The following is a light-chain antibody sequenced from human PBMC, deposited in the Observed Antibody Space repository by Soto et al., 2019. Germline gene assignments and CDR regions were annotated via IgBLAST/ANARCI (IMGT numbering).Light chain of an antibody. V-gene: IGLV1-40*01. Sequence: QSVLTQPPSVSGAPGRRVTISCTGNSSNIGAGYDVHWYQQLPGTAPKLLIYGNNNRPSGVPDRFFGSKSGTSASLAITGLQAEDEAGYYCQSYDTSLSEVFGGGTKVTVL. CDR3: QSYDTSLSEV. CDR1: SSNIGAGYD. J-gene: IGLJ3*02. CDR2: GNN.